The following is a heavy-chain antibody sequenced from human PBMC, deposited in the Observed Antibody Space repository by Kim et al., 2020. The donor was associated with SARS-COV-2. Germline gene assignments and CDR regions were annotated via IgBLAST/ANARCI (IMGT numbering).Heavy chain of an antibody. J-gene: IGHJ6*02. D-gene: IGHD5-18*01. V-gene: IGHV4-59*01. CDR2: IYYSGST. CDR1: GGSISSYY. Sequence: SETLSLTCTVSGGSISSYYWSWIRQPPGKGLEWIGYIYYSGSTNYNPSLKSRVTISVDTSKNQFSLKLSSVTAADTAVYYCARDFRYSYGYQLYYYYYGMDVWGQGTTVTVSS. CDR3: ARDFRYSYGYQLYYYYYGMDV.